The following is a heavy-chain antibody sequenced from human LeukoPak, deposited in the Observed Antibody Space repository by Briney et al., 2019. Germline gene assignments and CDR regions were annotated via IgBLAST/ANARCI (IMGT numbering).Heavy chain of an antibody. CDR1: GGSIGSYY. J-gene: IGHJ4*02. V-gene: IGHV4-59*01. CDR2: IYYSEST. D-gene: IGHD5-24*01. CDR3: ARSKDGFNADY. Sequence: SETLSPTCTVSGGSIGSYYWNWIRQPPGKGLEWIGYIYYSESTNYNPSLKSRATISVDTSKNQFSLKVSSVTAADTAVYYCARSKDGFNADYWGQGILVTVSS.